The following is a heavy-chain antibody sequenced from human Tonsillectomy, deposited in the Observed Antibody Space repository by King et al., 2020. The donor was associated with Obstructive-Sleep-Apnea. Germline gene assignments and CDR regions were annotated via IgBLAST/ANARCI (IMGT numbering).Heavy chain of an antibody. Sequence: VQLVQSGAEVKKPGKSLRISCKSSGYSFTSYGINWVRQMPGKGLEWMGRIDPSDSFTDYSPSFQGHVAISTDKSISTAYLQWSSVKASDTAMYFCARQIPNFYYGMDVWGQGTTVTVSS. CDR3: ARQIPNFYYGMDV. CDR2: IDPSDSFT. V-gene: IGHV5-10-1*01. J-gene: IGHJ6*02. CDR1: GYSFTSYG.